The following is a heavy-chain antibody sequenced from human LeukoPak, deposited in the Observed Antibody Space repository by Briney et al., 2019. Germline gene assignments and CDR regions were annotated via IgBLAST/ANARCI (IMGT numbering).Heavy chain of an antibody. CDR2: IIPTLGIA. CDR3: ARGGGSSWYYFDY. D-gene: IGHD6-13*01. CDR1: GYTFTGYY. J-gene: IGHJ4*02. Sequence: SVKVSCKASGYTFTGYYMHWVRQAPGQGLEWMGRIIPTLGIANYAQKFQGRVTITADKSTSTAYMELSSLRSEDTAVYYCARGGGSSWYYFDYWGQGTLVTVSS. V-gene: IGHV1-69*04.